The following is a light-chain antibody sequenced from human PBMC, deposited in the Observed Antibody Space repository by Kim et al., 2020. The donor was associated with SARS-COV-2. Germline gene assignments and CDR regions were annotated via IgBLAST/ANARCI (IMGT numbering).Light chain of an antibody. CDR1: SSDVGGYNS. CDR2: EVN. CDR3: SSYTSSSTLPYV. Sequence: QSALTQPASVSGSPGQSITISCTGTSSDVGGYNSVSWYQQYPGKAPKLMIYEVNNRPSGVSNRFSGSKSGNTASLTISGLQAEDEADYYCSSYTSSSTLPYVFGTGTKV. V-gene: IGLV2-14*01. J-gene: IGLJ1*01.